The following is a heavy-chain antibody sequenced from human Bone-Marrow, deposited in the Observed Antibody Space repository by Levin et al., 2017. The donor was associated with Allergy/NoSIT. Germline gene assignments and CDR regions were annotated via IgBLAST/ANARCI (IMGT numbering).Heavy chain of an antibody. J-gene: IGHJ3*02. D-gene: IGHD2-15*01. V-gene: IGHV3-30*18. CDR1: GFTFSSYG. CDR2: ISYDGSNK. Sequence: GGSLRLSCAASGFTFSSYGMHWVRQAPGKGLEWVAVISYDGSNKYYADSVKGRFTISRDNSKNTLYLQMNSLRAEDTAVYYCANDLGYCSGCSCFNAFDIWGQGTMVTVSS. CDR3: ANDLGYCSGCSCFNAFDI.